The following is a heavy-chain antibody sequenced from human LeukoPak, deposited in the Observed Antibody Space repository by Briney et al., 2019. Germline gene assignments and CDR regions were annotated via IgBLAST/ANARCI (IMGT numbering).Heavy chain of an antibody. D-gene: IGHD3-22*01. CDR2: INHSGST. CDR3: ATLGEYYDSSGYYYN. J-gene: IGHJ4*02. Sequence: SETLSLTCAVYGGSFSGYYWSWIRQPPGKGLEWIGEINHSGSTYYNPSLKSRVTISVDSSKNQFSLKLTPVTAADTAVYYCATLGEYYDSSGYYYNWGQGALVTVSS. V-gene: IGHV4-34*01. CDR1: GGSFSGYY.